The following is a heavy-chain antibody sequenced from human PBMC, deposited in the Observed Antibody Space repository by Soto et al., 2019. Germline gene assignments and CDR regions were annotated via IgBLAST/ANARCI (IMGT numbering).Heavy chain of an antibody. V-gene: IGHV1-3*01. CDR3: ARGSMTGWPFDY. J-gene: IGHJ4*02. CDR2: INAGNGDT. CDR1: GYTFSNYA. Sequence: GASVKVSCKASGYTFSNYAMHWVRQAPGQRLEWMGWINAGNGDTKYSQQFQDRVTITRDTSASTAYMELSSLRSEDTAVYHCARGSMTGWPFDYWGQGTLVTVSS. D-gene: IGHD6-19*01.